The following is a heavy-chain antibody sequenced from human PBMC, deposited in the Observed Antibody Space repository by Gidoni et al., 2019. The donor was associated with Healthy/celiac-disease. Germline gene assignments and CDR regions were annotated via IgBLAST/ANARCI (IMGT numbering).Heavy chain of an antibody. V-gene: IGHV3-9*01. CDR3: AKDIRQLVY. CDR1: GFIFDDYA. CDR2: ISWNSGSI. D-gene: IGHD6-13*01. J-gene: IGHJ4*02. Sequence: EVQLVESGGGLIQPGRSLRLSCAASGFIFDDYAMHWVRQAPGKGLEWVSGISWNSGSIDYADSVKGRFTISRDNAKNSLYLQMNSLRAEDTALYYCAKDIRQLVYWGQGTLVTVSS.